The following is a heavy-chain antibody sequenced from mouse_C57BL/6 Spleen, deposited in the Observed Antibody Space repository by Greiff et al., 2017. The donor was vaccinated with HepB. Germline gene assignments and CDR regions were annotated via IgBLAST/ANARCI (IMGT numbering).Heavy chain of an antibody. CDR2: INPNNGGT. CDR1: GYTFTDYN. CDR3: ARDWGGSFDY. Sequence: VQLKQSGPELVKPGASVKMSCKASGYTFTDYNMHWVKQSHGKSLEWIGYINPNNGGTSYNQKFKGKATLTVNKSSSTAYMELRSLTSEESAVYYCARDWGGSFDYWGQGTTLTVSS. J-gene: IGHJ2*01. V-gene: IGHV1-22*01. D-gene: IGHD4-1*01.